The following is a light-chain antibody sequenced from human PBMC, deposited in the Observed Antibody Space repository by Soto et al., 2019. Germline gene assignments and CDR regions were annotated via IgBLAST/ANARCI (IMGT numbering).Light chain of an antibody. CDR2: GAS. Sequence: EIVLTQSPGTVSLSPGESATLSCRASQSISRSDLAWYQHRPGQSPRLLISGASSRATGIPDRFSGSGSGTDFTLTISRLEPEDFAVYYCQQYGSWTFGQGTKVDI. CDR3: QQYGSWT. J-gene: IGKJ1*01. CDR1: QSISRSD. V-gene: IGKV3-20*01.